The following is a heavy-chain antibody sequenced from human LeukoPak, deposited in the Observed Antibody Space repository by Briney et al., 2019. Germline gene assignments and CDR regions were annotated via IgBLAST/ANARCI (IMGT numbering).Heavy chain of an antibody. V-gene: IGHV4-4*09. CDR3: ARLVRYPYYYMDV. Sequence: SETLSLTCTVSGDSISNYYWSWIRQPPGKGLEWIGYIYTSGSTNYNPSLKSRVTISVDTSKNQFSLKLSSVTAADTAVYYCARLVRYPYYYMDVWGKGTTVTVSS. J-gene: IGHJ6*03. CDR2: IYTSGST. CDR1: GDSISNYY. D-gene: IGHD3-9*01.